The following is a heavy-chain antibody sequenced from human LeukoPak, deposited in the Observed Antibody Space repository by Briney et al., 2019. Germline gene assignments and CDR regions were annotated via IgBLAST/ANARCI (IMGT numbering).Heavy chain of an antibody. D-gene: IGHD2-2*01. CDR1: GYTFTSYG. CDR2: ISAYNGNT. J-gene: IGHJ4*02. CDR3: ARDMKAGFPEYCSSTSCPGNADY. Sequence: ASVKVSCKASGYTFTSYGISWVRQAPGQGLEWMGWISAYNGNTNYAQKLQGRVTMTTDTSTSTAYMELRSLRSDDTAVYYRARDMKAGFPEYCSSTSCPGNADYWGQGTLVTVSS. V-gene: IGHV1-18*01.